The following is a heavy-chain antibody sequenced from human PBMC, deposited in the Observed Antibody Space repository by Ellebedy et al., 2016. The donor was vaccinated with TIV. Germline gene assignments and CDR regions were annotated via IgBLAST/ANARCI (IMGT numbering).Heavy chain of an antibody. V-gene: IGHV3-7*04. CDR2: IKQDGSDK. J-gene: IGHJ4*02. CDR1: GFTFSNHW. Sequence: GESLKISXAASGFTFSNHWMSWVRQAPGKGLEWVANIKQDGSDKYYVDSVKGRFTISRDNAKNTLYLQMNSLRAEDTAVYYCARGPGIAVAGWGQGTLVTVSS. D-gene: IGHD6-19*01. CDR3: ARGPGIAVAG.